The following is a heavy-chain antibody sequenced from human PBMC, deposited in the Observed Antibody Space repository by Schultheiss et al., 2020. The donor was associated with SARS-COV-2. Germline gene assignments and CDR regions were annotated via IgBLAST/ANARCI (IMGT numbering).Heavy chain of an antibody. Sequence: SETLSLTCTVSGGSISSGSYYWSWIRQPAGKGLEWIGSIYYSGTTNYNSSLKSRLTISLDKSKNQFSLNLNSVTAADTAVYYCARIAVADLYYYYGLDVWGQGTTVTVSS. CDR2: IYYSGTT. J-gene: IGHJ6*02. CDR1: GGSISSGSYY. D-gene: IGHD6-19*01. CDR3: ARIAVADLYYYYGLDV. V-gene: IGHV4-61*10.